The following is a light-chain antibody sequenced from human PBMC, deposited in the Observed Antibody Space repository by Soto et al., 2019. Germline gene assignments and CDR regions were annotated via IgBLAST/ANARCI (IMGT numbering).Light chain of an antibody. CDR3: QQRTNWLT. CDR2: DAS. V-gene: IGKV3-11*01. CDR1: QNVSTY. Sequence: EIVLTQSPATLSLSPGERATLSCRASQNVSTYLAWYQQKPGQAPRLLIYDASNRAPGIPARFSGSGSGTDFTLTISSLEPEDFAVYYCQQRTNWLTFGPGTTVHIK. J-gene: IGKJ3*01.